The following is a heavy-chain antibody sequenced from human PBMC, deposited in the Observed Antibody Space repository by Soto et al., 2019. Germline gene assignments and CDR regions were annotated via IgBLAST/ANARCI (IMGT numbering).Heavy chain of an antibody. CDR3: ARVLITMVRGVIITGLYYYYGMDV. V-gene: IGHV1-18*01. CDR1: GYTFTSYG. D-gene: IGHD3-10*01. Sequence: ASVKVSCKASGYTFTSYGISWVRQAPGQGLEWMGWISAYNGNTNFAQKLQGRVTMTTDTSTSTAYMELRSLRSDDTAVYYCARVLITMVRGVIITGLYYYYGMDVWGQGTTVTVSS. CDR2: ISAYNGNT. J-gene: IGHJ6*02.